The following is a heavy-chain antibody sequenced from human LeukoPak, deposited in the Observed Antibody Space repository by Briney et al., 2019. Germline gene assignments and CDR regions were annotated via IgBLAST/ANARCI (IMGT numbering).Heavy chain of an antibody. CDR1: GFTFSSYA. J-gene: IGHJ3*02. CDR3: ARVGCSGGSCYFGSGAFDI. Sequence: GGSLRLSCAASGFTFSSYAMSWVRQAPGKGLEWVSAISGSGGSTYYADSVKGRFTISRDNSKNTLYLQMNSLRAEDTAVYYCARVGCSGGSCYFGSGAFDIWGQGTMVTVSS. V-gene: IGHV3-23*01. CDR2: ISGSGGST. D-gene: IGHD2-15*01.